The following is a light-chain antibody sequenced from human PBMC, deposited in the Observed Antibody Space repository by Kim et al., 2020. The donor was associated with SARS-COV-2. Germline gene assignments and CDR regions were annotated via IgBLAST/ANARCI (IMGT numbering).Light chain of an antibody. Sequence: EIVMTQSPATLSVSPGERATLSCRASQSISSNLAWYQQKPGQAPRLLISDASTRATGIPARFSGSGSGTEFTLTISSLQSEDFAVYYCQQYNNWWTFGQGTKLEI. V-gene: IGKV3-15*01. J-gene: IGKJ1*01. CDR1: QSISSN. CDR2: DAS. CDR3: QQYNNWWT.